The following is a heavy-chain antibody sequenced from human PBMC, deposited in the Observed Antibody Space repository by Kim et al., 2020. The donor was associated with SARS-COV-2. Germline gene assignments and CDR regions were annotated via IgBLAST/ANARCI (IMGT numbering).Heavy chain of an antibody. CDR3: AREGEAAAGRLCFDY. J-gene: IGHJ4*02. CDR2: IWYDGSNK. V-gene: IGHV3-33*01. D-gene: IGHD6-13*01. Sequence: GGSLRLSCAASGFTFSSYGMHWVRQAPGKGLEWVAVIWYDGSNKYYADSVKGRFTISRDNSKNTLYLQMNSLRAEDTAVYYCAREGEAAAGRLCFDYWGQGTLVIVSS. CDR1: GFTFSSYG.